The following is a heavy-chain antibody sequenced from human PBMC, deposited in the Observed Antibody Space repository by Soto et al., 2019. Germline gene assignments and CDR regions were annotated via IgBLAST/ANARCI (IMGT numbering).Heavy chain of an antibody. V-gene: IGHV4-59*08. D-gene: IGHD5-12*01. Sequence: SETLSLTCTVSGGSISTYYWSWVRQPPVKGLEWIGYIYHSGSSNYNPSLESRVTMSVDTSKNQFSLKLSSVADEDPAAYYCVSNTDIVSSTVYNWRQGTLVTVS. CDR1: GGSISTYY. J-gene: IGHJ4*02. CDR2: IYHSGSS. CDR3: VSNTDIVSSTVYN.